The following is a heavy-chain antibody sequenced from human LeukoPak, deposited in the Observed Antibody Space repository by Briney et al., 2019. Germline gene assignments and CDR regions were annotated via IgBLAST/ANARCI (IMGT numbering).Heavy chain of an antibody. CDR1: GFTFSDYY. CDR2: ISTSSTYS. D-gene: IGHD7-27*01. J-gene: IGHJ4*02. Sequence: GGSLRLSCAASGFTFSDYYMSWLRQAPGKGLEWVSYISTSSTYSDYADSVKGRFTISRDNAKNSLYLQMNSLEAEDTAVYYCARDKRRSLGIGFDYWGQGTLVTVSS. V-gene: IGHV3-11*06. CDR3: ARDKRRSLGIGFDY.